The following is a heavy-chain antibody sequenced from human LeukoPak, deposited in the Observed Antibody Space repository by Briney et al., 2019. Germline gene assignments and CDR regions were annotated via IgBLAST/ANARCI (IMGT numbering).Heavy chain of an antibody. CDR2: INPNSGGT. J-gene: IGHJ4*02. D-gene: IGHD6-25*01. V-gene: IGHV1-2*06. CDR3: ASVHKFRLYYDY. Sequence: ASVKVSCKASGYTFTSYYMHWVRQAPGQGLEWMGRINPNSGGTNYAQKFQGRVTMTRDTSISTAYMELSRLRSDDTAVYYCASVHKFRLYYDYWGQGTLVTVSS. CDR1: GYTFTSYY.